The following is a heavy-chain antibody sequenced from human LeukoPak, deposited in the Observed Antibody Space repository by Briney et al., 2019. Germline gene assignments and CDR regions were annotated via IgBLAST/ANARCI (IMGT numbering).Heavy chain of an antibody. Sequence: GASVKVSCKASGYSFTGYYLHWVRQAPGQGLEWMGWINPNSGGTKYAQKFQGRVGMTRDTSINTAYVELNRLRPDDTAVYFCARDYDTIFGVILPFDYWGQGTLVTVSS. V-gene: IGHV1-2*02. CDR3: ARDYDTIFGVILPFDY. CDR1: GYSFTGYY. CDR2: INPNSGGT. J-gene: IGHJ4*02. D-gene: IGHD3-3*01.